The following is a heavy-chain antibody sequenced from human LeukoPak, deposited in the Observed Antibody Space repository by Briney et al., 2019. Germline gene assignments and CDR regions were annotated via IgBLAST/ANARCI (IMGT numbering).Heavy chain of an antibody. CDR2: IYYSGST. CDR1: GGSISSYY. Sequence: PSETLSLTCTVSGGSISSYYWSWIRQPPGKGLEWIGYIYYSGSTNYNPSLKSRVTISVDTSKNQFSLKLSSVTAADTAVYYCARGTTVTGTDYYYMDVWGKGTTVTISS. CDR3: ARGTTVTGTDYYYMDV. V-gene: IGHV4-59*01. J-gene: IGHJ6*03. D-gene: IGHD4-17*01.